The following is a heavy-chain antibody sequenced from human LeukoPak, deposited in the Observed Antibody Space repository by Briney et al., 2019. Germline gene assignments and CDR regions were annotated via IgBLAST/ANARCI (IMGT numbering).Heavy chain of an antibody. V-gene: IGHV3-48*04. J-gene: IGHJ4*02. D-gene: IGHD3-9*01. Sequence: PGGSLRLSCAASGFTFSNYDMNWVRQAPGKGLEWVSYISSSTSTIYYADSVKGRFTISRDNVKNSLYLQMNNLRAEDTAVYYCARFHYDIVTGGDYWGQGTLVTVSS. CDR2: ISSSTSTI. CDR1: GFTFSNYD. CDR3: ARFHYDIVTGGDY.